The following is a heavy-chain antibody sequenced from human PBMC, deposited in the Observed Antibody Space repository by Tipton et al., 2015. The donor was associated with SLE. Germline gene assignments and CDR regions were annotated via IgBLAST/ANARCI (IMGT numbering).Heavy chain of an antibody. CDR2: IYYSGST. D-gene: IGHD3-3*01. J-gene: IGHJ3*02. CDR3: ARGRVTIFGVVIIGRDAFDI. V-gene: IGHV4-39*07. Sequence: TLSLTCTVSGGSISSSSYYWGWIRQPPGKGLEWIGNIYYSGSTYYNPSLKSRVTISVDTSKNQFSLKLSSVTAADTAVYYCARGRVTIFGVVIIGRDAFDIWGQGTMVTVSS. CDR1: GGSISSSSYY.